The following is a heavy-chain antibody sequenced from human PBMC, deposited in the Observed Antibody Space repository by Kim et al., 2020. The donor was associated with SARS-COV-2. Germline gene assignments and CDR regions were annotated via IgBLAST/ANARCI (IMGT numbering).Heavy chain of an antibody. D-gene: IGHD3-10*01. J-gene: IGHJ6*03. CDR2: MNPNSGNT. CDR1: GYTFTSYY. Sequence: SVKVSCKASGYTFTSYYINWVRQATGQGLEWMGWMNPNSGNTGYAQKFQGRVTMTRNTSISTAYMELSSLRSEDTAVYYCARGNTMIRGVIIILPYYYYYMDVWGKGTTVTVSS. CDR3: ARGNTMIRGVIIILPYYYYYMDV. V-gene: IGHV1-8*01.